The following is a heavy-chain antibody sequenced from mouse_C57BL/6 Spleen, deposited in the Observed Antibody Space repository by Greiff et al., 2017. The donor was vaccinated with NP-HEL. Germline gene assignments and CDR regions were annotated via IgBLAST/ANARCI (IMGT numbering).Heavy chain of an antibody. CDR2: INPSSGYT. J-gene: IGHJ2*01. CDR1: GYTFTSYW. V-gene: IGHV1-7*01. D-gene: IGHD1-1*01. CDR3: ARSATVFYYFDY. Sequence: QVQLKESGAELAKPGASVKLSCKASGYTFTSYWMHWVKQRPGQGLEWIGYINPSSGYTKYNQKFKDKTTLTADKSSSTAYKQLSSLTYEDSAVYYCARSATVFYYFDYWGQGTTLTVSS.